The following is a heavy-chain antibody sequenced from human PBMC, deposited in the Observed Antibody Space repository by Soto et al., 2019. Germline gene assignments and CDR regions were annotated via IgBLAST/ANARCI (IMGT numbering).Heavy chain of an antibody. CDR2: ISAYNGNT. V-gene: IGHV1-18*01. CDR3: ARAVAGRHDAFDI. J-gene: IGHJ3*02. CDR1: GYTFTSYG. Sequence: ASVKVSCKASGYTFTSYGISWVRQAPGQGLEWMGWISAYNGNTSYAQKLQGRVTMTRNTSISTAYMELSSLRSEDTAVYYCARAVAGRHDAFDIWGQGTMVTVSS. D-gene: IGHD6-19*01.